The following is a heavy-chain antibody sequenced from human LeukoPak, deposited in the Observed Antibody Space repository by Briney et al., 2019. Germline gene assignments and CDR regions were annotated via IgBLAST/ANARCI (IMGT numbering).Heavy chain of an antibody. D-gene: IGHD2-15*01. Sequence: GRSLRPSCAASGFTFDDYAMHWVRQAPGKGLEWVSGISWNSGSIGYADSVKGRFTISRDNAKNSLYLQMNSLRAEDTALYYCAKDVVAYYGMDVWGQGTTVTVSS. CDR3: AKDVVAYYGMDV. V-gene: IGHV3-9*01. J-gene: IGHJ6*02. CDR2: ISWNSGSI. CDR1: GFTFDDYA.